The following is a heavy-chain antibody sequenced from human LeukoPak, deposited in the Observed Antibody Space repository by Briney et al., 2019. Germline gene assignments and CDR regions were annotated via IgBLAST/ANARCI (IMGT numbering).Heavy chain of an antibody. CDR1: GFTFSSYS. CDR2: ISSSGSTI. D-gene: IGHD3-10*02. CDR3: AELGITMIGGV. Sequence: GGSLRLSCAASGFTFSSYSMNWVRQAPGKGLEWVSYISSSGSTICYADSVKGRFTISRDNARNSLYLQMNSLRAEDTAVYYCAELGITMIGGVWGKGTTVTISS. J-gene: IGHJ6*04. V-gene: IGHV3-48*04.